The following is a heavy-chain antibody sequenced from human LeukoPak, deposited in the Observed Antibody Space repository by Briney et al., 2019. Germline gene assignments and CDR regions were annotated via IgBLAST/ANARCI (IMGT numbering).Heavy chain of an antibody. D-gene: IGHD2-15*01. Sequence: GGSLRLSCAASGFTFSNYWMTWVRQAPGKGLEWVANTNQDSSEKFYVDSVKGRFTISRDNAKNSLYLHLNTLRPEDTAVYYCVQGWRDNWGQGTLVTVSS. CDR1: GFTFSNYW. CDR2: TNQDSSEK. V-gene: IGHV3-7*01. CDR3: VQGWRDN. J-gene: IGHJ4*02.